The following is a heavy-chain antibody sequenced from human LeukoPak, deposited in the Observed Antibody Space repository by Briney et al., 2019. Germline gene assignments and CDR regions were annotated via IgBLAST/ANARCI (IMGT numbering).Heavy chain of an antibody. Sequence: GGSLRLSCAASGFTFSSFTMNWVRQAPGKGLEWVAAISSSSRDIFYADSVKGRFSISRDNAKNSLYLQMNSLRAEDTAVYYCAELGITMIGGVWGKGTTVTISS. CDR2: ISSSSRDI. J-gene: IGHJ6*04. CDR1: GFTFSSFT. D-gene: IGHD3-10*02. V-gene: IGHV3-21*01. CDR3: AELGITMIGGV.